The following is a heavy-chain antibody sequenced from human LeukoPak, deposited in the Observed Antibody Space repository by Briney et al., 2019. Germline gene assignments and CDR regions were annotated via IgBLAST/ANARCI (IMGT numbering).Heavy chain of an antibody. CDR2: IYTSGST. Sequence: PSETLSLTCTVSGGSISSYYWSWIRQPAGKGLEWLGRIYTSGSTNYNPSLKSRVTMSVDTSKNQFSLKLSSVTAADTAVYYCARQDDILTGYGGLDAFDIWGQGTMVTVSS. CDR1: GGSISSYY. J-gene: IGHJ3*02. CDR3: ARQDDILTGYGGLDAFDI. D-gene: IGHD3-9*01. V-gene: IGHV4-4*07.